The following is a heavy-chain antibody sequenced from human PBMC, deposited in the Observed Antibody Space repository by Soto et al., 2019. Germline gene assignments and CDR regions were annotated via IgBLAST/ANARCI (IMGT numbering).Heavy chain of an antibody. CDR1: GFTFSSYG. J-gene: IGHJ6*02. V-gene: IGHV3-30*18. CDR3: AKDRYSSSWMYYYGMDV. Sequence: QVQLVESGGGVVQPGRSLRLSCAASGFTFSSYGMHWVRQAPGKGLEWVAVISYDGSNKYYADSVKGRFTISRENSKNTLYLQMNSLRAEDTAVYYCAKDRYSSSWMYYYGMDVWGQGTTVTVSS. CDR2: ISYDGSNK. D-gene: IGHD6-13*01.